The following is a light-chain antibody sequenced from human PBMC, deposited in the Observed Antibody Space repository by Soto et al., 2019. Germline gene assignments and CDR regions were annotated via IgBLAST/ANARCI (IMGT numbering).Light chain of an antibody. CDR3: MQALQTPPWT. Sequence: DIVMTQSPLSLPVTPGEPASISCRSSQSLLHSNGYNYLDWYLQKPGQSPQLLIYLGSNRASGVPDRFRGSRSGTDFTLKFSRVEAEDVGVYYCMQALQTPPWTFGEGTKVEIK. CDR1: QSLLHSNGYNY. CDR2: LGS. J-gene: IGKJ1*01. V-gene: IGKV2-28*01.